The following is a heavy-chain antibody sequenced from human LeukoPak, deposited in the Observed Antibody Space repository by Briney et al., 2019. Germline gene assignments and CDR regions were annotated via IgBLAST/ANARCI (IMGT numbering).Heavy chain of an antibody. CDR3: ARHGGYSYGFDY. D-gene: IGHD5-18*01. V-gene: IGHV4-39*01. CDR2: IYYSGST. Sequence: SETLSLTCTVSGGSISSSSYYWGWIRQPPGKGLEWIGSIYYSGSTYYNPSLKSRVTISVDTSKNQFSLKLSSVTAADTAVYYCARHGGYSYGFDYWGQRTLVTVSS. CDR1: GGSISSSSYY. J-gene: IGHJ4*02.